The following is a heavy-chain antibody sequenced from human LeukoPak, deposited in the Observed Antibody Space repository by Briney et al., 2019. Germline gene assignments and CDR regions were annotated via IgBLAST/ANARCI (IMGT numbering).Heavy chain of an antibody. Sequence: GGSLGLSCAASGFTFSSYGMHWVRQAPGKGLEWVAVISYDGSNKYYADSVKGRFTISRDNSKNTLYLQMNSLRAEDTAVYYCAKGSRIVVVVAADYWGQGTLVTVSS. J-gene: IGHJ4*02. D-gene: IGHD2-15*01. CDR1: GFTFSSYG. CDR2: ISYDGSNK. V-gene: IGHV3-30*18. CDR3: AKGSRIVVVVAADY.